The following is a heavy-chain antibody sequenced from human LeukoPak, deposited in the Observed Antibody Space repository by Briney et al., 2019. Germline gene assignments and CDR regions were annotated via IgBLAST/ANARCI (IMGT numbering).Heavy chain of an antibody. CDR3: ARGTGSPRTLDS. V-gene: IGHV5-51*01. D-gene: IGHD6-25*01. CDR1: GYIFTNYW. J-gene: IGHJ4*02. Sequence: GESLKISCKGSGYIFTNYWIGWVRQLPGKGLEWMGIIYPGDSDTRYSPSFQGQVTILADKSLTTAFLQWSSLKASDTAMYYCARGTGSPRTLDSWGQGTLVTVSS. CDR2: IYPGDSDT.